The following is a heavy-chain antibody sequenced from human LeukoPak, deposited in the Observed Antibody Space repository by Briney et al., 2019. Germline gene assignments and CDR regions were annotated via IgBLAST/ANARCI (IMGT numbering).Heavy chain of an antibody. CDR2: IKKDGSEK. CDR3: AREDGFRDY. J-gene: IGHJ4*02. Sequence: GGSLRLSCAASGFTFSSYAMSWVRQAPGKGLEWVANIKKDGSEKYYVDSVKGRFTISRDNAENSLYLEVNSLRAEDTAVYYCAREDGFRDYWGQGTLVTVSS. D-gene: IGHD3-10*01. CDR1: GFTFSSYA. V-gene: IGHV3-7*01.